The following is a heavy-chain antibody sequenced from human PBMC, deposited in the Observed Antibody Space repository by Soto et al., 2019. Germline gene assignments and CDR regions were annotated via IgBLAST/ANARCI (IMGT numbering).Heavy chain of an antibody. J-gene: IGHJ6*02. CDR2: ISYDGSNK. D-gene: IGHD4-4*01. CDR3: AKDASVTHYYYGMDV. V-gene: IGHV3-30*18. CDR1: GFTFSSYG. Sequence: QVQLVESGGGVVQPGRSLRLSCAASGFTFSSYGMHWVRQAPGKGLEWVAVISYDGSNKYYADSVKGRFTISRDNSKNTLYLQMNSLRAEDTAVYYCAKDASVTHYYYGMDVWGQGTTVTVSS.